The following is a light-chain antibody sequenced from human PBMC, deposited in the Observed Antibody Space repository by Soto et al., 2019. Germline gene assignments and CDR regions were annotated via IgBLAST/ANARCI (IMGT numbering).Light chain of an antibody. V-gene: IGKV3-11*01. CDR2: DAS. CDR1: QSVSSY. J-gene: IGKJ5*01. CDR3: QQRSNWPPLIT. Sequence: ELVLTQSPATLSLSPGERATLSCSASQSVSSYLAWYQQKPGQAPRLLIYDASNRATGIPARFSGSGSGTDFTLTISSLEPEDFAVYYCQQRSNWPPLITFGQGTRLEIK.